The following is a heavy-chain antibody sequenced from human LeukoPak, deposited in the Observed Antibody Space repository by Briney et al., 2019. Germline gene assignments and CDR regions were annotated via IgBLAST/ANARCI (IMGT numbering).Heavy chain of an antibody. J-gene: IGHJ5*02. CDR3: ARAEYSYGSSFDP. V-gene: IGHV4-31*03. D-gene: IGHD5-18*01. CDR2: IYYSGST. CDR1: GGSISSGGYY. Sequence: SETLSLTCTVSGGSISSGGYYWSWIRQHPGKGLEWIGYIYYSGSTYYNPSLKSRVTISVDTSKNQFSLKLSSVTAADTAMYYCARAEYSYGSSFDPWGQGSLVTVSS.